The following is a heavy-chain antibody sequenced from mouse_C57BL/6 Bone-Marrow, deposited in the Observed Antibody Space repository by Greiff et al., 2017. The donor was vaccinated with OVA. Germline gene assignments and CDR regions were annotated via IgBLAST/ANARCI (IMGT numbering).Heavy chain of an antibody. CDR2: IYPGSGST. V-gene: IGHV1-55*01. CDR1: GYTFTSYW. J-gene: IGHJ1*03. D-gene: IGHD1-1*01. CDR3: ARLYYGSRRYFDV. Sequence: QVQLQQPGAELVKPGASVKMSCTASGYTFTSYWITWVKQRPGQGLEWIGYIYPGSGSTNYTETFKGKATLTVDTSSSTAYMQLSSLTSEDSAVYYCARLYYGSRRYFDVWGTGTTVTVSS.